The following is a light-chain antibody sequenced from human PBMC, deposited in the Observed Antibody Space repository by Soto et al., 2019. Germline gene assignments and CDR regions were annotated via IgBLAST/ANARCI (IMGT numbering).Light chain of an antibody. Sequence: MLLTQSPATRAGAQIGGGAVSCRTSQSIGLAIAWYQHKPGQAPRLLIFDASQRATGIPARFRGSGSGTDFTLSISSLEPEDFAVYYCQQRTDRPPWTFGQGTKVDI. CDR2: DAS. CDR3: QQRTDRPPWT. CDR1: QSIGLA. V-gene: IGKV3-11*01. J-gene: IGKJ1*01.